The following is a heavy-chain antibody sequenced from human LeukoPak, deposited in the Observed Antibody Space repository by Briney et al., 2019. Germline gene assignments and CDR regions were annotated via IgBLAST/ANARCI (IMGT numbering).Heavy chain of an antibody. V-gene: IGHV4-34*01. D-gene: IGHD3-10*01. CDR3: ARWRVRSVWFGISLGGGYFDY. Sequence: PSETLSLTCAVYGGSFSGYYWSWIRQPPGKWLEWIGEINPSGSTNYNPSLKSRVTISVDTSKNQFSMKLSAVTAADTAVYCCARWRVRSVWFGISLGGGYFDYWGQGTLVTGSS. CDR2: INPSGST. J-gene: IGHJ4*02. CDR1: GGSFSGYY.